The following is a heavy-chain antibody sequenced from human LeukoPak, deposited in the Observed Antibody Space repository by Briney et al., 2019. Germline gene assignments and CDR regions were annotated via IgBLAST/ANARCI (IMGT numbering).Heavy chain of an antibody. J-gene: IGHJ3*02. CDR1: GGSISSGGYY. D-gene: IGHD3-22*01. Sequence: SSETLSLTCTVSGGSISSGGYYWSWIRQHPGKGLEWIGYIYYSGSTYYNPSLKSRVTISVDTSKNQFSLKLSSVTAADTAVYYCARAPNYDSSGYQVLDAFDIWGQGTMVTVSS. CDR2: IYYSGST. V-gene: IGHV4-31*03. CDR3: ARAPNYDSSGYQVLDAFDI.